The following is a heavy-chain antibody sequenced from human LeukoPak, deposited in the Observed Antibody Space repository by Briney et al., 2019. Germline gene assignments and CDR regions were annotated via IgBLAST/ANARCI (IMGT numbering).Heavy chain of an antibody. CDR1: GFTFSSYA. CDR2: ISGSGGST. D-gene: IGHD3-9*01. Sequence: GGSLRLSCAASGFTFSSYAMSWVRQAPGKGLEWVSAISGSGGSTYYADSVKGRFTISRDNSKNTLYLQMNSLRAEDTAVYYCANFDYDILTGYYSYYYGTDVWGQGTTVTVSS. J-gene: IGHJ6*02. CDR3: ANFDYDILTGYYSYYYGTDV. V-gene: IGHV3-23*01.